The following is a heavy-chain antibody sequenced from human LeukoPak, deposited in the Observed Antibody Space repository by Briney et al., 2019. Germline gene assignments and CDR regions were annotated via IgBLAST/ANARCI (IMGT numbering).Heavy chain of an antibody. CDR1: GFTFGSYA. CDR3: ARTSTPRDGYNYGMDV. CDR2: ISYDGSNK. J-gene: IGHJ6*02. Sequence: GRSLRLSCAASGFTFGSYAMHWVRQAPGKGLEWVAVISYDGSNKYYADSVKGRFTISRDNSKNTLYLQMNSLRAEDTAVYYCARTSTPRDGYNYGMDVWGQGTTVTVSS. D-gene: IGHD5-24*01. V-gene: IGHV3-30-3*01.